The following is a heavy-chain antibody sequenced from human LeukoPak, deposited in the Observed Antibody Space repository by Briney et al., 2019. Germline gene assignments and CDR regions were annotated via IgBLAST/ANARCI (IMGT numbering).Heavy chain of an antibody. J-gene: IGHJ4*02. Sequence: GGSLRLSCAASGFSFSRYWMSWVRQAPGEGVERVANIKQDGSEKYYVDSVKGRFTISRDNAKNSLYLQMNSLRAEDTSVYYCARGCHYADHLDSGARGTLVTVSS. CDR2: IKQDGSEK. V-gene: IGHV3-7*01. CDR1: GFSFSRYW. D-gene: IGHD4-17*01. CDR3: ARGCHYADHLDS.